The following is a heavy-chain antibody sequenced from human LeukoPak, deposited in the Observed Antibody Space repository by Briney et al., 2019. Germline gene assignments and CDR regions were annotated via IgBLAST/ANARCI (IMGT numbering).Heavy chain of an antibody. V-gene: IGHV3-23*01. D-gene: IGHD1-1*01. J-gene: IGHJ4*02. Sequence: GGSLRLSCTASGLTFSAYGMHRVRQAPGKGLEWVSSIRSNGDTTYNADSVKGRFTISRDNSKNTLYLQMNSLRVEDTAIYYCAKGQELDDGVFDSWGQGTLVTVSS. CDR3: AKGQELDDGVFDS. CDR2: IRSNGDTT. CDR1: GLTFSAYG.